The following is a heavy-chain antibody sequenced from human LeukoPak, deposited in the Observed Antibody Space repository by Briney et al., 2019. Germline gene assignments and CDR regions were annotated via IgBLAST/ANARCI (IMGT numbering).Heavy chain of an antibody. Sequence: ASVKVSRKASGGTFSSYAISWVRQAPGQGLEWMGGIIPIFGTANYAQKFQGRVTITADESTSTAYMELSSLRSEDTAVYYCARGGSSSWYEGYFDYWGQGTLVTVSS. CDR3: ARGGSSSWYEGYFDY. D-gene: IGHD6-13*01. V-gene: IGHV1-69*13. J-gene: IGHJ4*02. CDR2: IIPIFGTA. CDR1: GGTFSSYA.